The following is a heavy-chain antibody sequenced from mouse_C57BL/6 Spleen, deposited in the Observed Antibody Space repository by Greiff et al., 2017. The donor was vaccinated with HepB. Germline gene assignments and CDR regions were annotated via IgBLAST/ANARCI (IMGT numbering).Heavy chain of an antibody. V-gene: IGHV1-82*01. CDR3: ARNFGV. CDR1: GYAFSSSW. CDR2: IYPGDGDT. J-gene: IGHJ1*03. Sequence: VKLMESGPELVKPGASVKISCKASGYAFSSSWMNWVKQRPGKGLEWIGRIYPGDGDTNYNGKFKGKATLTADKSSSTAYMQLSSLTSEDSAVYFCARNFGVWGTGTTVTVSS.